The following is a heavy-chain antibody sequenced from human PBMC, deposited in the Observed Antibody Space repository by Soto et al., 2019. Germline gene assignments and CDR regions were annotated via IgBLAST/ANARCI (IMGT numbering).Heavy chain of an antibody. CDR1: GFTFSNYA. CDR2: VSATAGTT. CDR3: AKDRLAGGFDY. J-gene: IGHJ4*02. D-gene: IGHD3-16*01. V-gene: IGHV3-23*01. Sequence: GGSLRLSCAASGFTFSNYATSWFLQAPGKGLEWVSLVSATAGTTYYTDSVKGRFTISRDNSRNTVYLQMNSLRADDTAGYYCAKDRLAGGFDYWGQGTLVTVSS.